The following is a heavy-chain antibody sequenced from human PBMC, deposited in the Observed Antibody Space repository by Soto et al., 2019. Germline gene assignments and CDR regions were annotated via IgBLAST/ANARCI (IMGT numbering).Heavy chain of an antibody. V-gene: IGHV4-38-2*01. D-gene: IGHD6-13*01. CDR1: GYSIGNTYY. CDR2: IYYSGRT. Sequence: SETLSLTCAVSGYSIGNTYYWGWIRQPPGKGLEWIGNIYYSGRTNYNPSLRSRVTISLDTSRNQFSLKLSSVTAADTAVYYCARYAGSSWFDNWGQGTLVTVSS. J-gene: IGHJ4*02. CDR3: ARYAGSSWFDN.